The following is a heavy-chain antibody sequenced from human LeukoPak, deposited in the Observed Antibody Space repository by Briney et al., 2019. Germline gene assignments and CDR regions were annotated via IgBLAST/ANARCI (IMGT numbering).Heavy chain of an antibody. V-gene: IGHV4-4*02. D-gene: IGHD4-23*01. CDR3: ARNGGNSDFDY. J-gene: IGHJ4*02. CDR1: GGSISSSSSNC. Sequence: SETLSLTCAVSGGSISSSSSNCWTWVRQPPGRGLEWIGEIYHSGATNYNPSLKSRVTTLLDKSKNQFSLNLNSVTAADTAVYYCARNGGNSDFDYWGQGTLVTVSS. CDR2: IYHSGAT.